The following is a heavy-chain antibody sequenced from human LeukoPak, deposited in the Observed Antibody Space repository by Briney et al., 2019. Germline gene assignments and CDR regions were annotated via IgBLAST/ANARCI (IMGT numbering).Heavy chain of an antibody. Sequence: GGSLRLSCAASGFTFSSYWMSWVRQAPGKGLEWVANIKQDGSEKYYVDSVKGRFTISRDNAKNSLYLQMNSLRAEDTAVYYCARDQRFWSGYYGDYFDYWGQGTLVTVSS. J-gene: IGHJ4*02. D-gene: IGHD3-3*01. CDR3: ARDQRFWSGYYGDYFDY. V-gene: IGHV3-7*01. CDR2: IKQDGSEK. CDR1: GFTFSSYW.